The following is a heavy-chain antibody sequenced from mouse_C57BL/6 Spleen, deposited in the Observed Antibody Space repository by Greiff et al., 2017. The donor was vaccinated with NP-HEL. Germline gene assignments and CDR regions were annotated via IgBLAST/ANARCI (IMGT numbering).Heavy chain of an antibody. Sequence: VQLQQSGPELVKPGASVKISCKASGYTFTDYYMNWVKQSHGKSLEWIGDINPNNGGTSYNQKFKGKATLTVDKSSSTAYMELRSLTSEDSAVYYCARDYPMDYWGQGTSVTVSS. CDR3: ARDYPMDY. D-gene: IGHD2-4*01. V-gene: IGHV1-26*01. J-gene: IGHJ4*01. CDR1: GYTFTDYY. CDR2: INPNNGGT.